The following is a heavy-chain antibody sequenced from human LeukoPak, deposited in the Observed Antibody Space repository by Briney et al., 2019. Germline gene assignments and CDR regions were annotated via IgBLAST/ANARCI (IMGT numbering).Heavy chain of an antibody. CDR1: GFTFSSYA. D-gene: IGHD6-19*01. CDR2: ISGSGGST. J-gene: IGHJ4*02. Sequence: GGSLRLSCAASGFTFSSYAMSWVRQAPGKGLEWVSAISGSGGSTYYADSVKGRFTISRDNSKNTLYLQMNSLRVEDTAMYYCATLNYIAVAEGPGGYWGQGTLVTVSS. CDR3: ATLNYIAVAEGPGGY. V-gene: IGHV3-23*01.